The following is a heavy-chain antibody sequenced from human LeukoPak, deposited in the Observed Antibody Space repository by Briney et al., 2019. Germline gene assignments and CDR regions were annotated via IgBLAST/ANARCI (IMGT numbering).Heavy chain of an antibody. CDR1: GDSISSGRYY. J-gene: IGHJ4*02. CDR2: IHTSGDT. Sequence: SATLSLTCTVAGDSISSGRYYWTWLRQPAGKALEWIGRIHTSGDTNYSPSLKSRVTISRDTSKNQFSLRLTSVAAADTAVYYCVRDWNGDYFDYWGQGTLVSVSS. CDR3: VRDWNGDYFDY. V-gene: IGHV4-61*02. D-gene: IGHD1-1*01.